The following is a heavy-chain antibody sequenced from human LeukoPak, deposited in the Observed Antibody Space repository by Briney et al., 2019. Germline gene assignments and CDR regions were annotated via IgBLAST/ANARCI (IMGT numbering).Heavy chain of an antibody. D-gene: IGHD2-21*02. Sequence: SETLSLTCTVSGGSISSYYWSWIRQPPGKGLEWIGHIYYSGSFNYNPSLKSRVTISVDTSKNQFSLKLNSVTAADTAVYYCAREGLLCGGDCYRDAFDIWGQGTMVTVSS. CDR2: IYYSGSF. CDR3: AREGLLCGGDCYRDAFDI. V-gene: IGHV4-59*01. CDR1: GGSISSYY. J-gene: IGHJ3*02.